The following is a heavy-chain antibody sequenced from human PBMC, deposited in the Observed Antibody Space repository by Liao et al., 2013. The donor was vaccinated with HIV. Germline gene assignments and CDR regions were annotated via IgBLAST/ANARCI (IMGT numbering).Heavy chain of an antibody. CDR3: ARGRYDFWSGYYFYGGD. CDR1: GGSISSSSYY. CDR2: IYYSGST. J-gene: IGHJ4*02. Sequence: QLQLQESGPGLVKPSETLSLTCTVSGGSISSSSYYWGWIRQPPGKGLEWIGSIYYSGSTFYNPSLKSRVTISVDTSKNQFSLKLSSVTAADTAVYYCARGRYDFWSGYYFYGGDWGQGTLVTVSS. V-gene: IGHV4-39*07. D-gene: IGHD3-3*01.